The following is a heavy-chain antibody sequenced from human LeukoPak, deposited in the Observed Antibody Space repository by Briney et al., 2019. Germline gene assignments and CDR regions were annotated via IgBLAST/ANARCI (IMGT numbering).Heavy chain of an antibody. D-gene: IGHD2-8*01. V-gene: IGHV4-4*07. Sequence: SETLSLTCSVSGVSLDEYYWYWIRQSARKRLEWIGRIYSSGSTNYAPSLKSRVTMSIDTSKRHLSLKLSSVTAADTGFYYCARLNGDGFDIWGQGTKVTVSS. J-gene: IGHJ3*02. CDR3: ARLNGDGFDI. CDR1: GVSLDEYY. CDR2: IYSSGST.